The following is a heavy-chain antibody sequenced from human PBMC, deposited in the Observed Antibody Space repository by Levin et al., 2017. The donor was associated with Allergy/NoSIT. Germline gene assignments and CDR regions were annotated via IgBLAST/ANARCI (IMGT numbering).Heavy chain of an antibody. CDR2: LFSSFLPP. Sequence: LSCAASGFTFSSYGMHWVRQAPGPFLSFFSFLFSSFLPPSSSASVQGRFTISRDNSKNTLYLQMNSLRAEDTAVYYCARAPGYYDSSGYYYGNFDYWGQGTLVTVSS. D-gene: IGHD3-22*01. J-gene: IGHJ4*02. CDR1: GFTFSSYG. CDR3: ARAPGYYDSSGYYYGNFDY. V-gene: IGHV3-33*01.